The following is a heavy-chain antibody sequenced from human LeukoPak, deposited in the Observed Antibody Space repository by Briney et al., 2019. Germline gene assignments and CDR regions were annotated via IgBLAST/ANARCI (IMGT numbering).Heavy chain of an antibody. CDR2: ISSSSSYI. Sequence: GGSLRLSCAASGFTFSSYSMNWVRQAPGKGLEWVSSISSSSSYIYYADSVKGRFTISRDNAKNSLYLQMNSLRAEDTAVYYCARERAPRYGSGSFFDYWGQGTLVTVSS. CDR1: GFTFSSYS. J-gene: IGHJ4*02. CDR3: ARERAPRYGSGSFFDY. D-gene: IGHD3-10*01. V-gene: IGHV3-21*01.